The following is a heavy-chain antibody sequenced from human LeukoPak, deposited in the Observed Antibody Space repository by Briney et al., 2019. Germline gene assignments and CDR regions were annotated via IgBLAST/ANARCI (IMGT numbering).Heavy chain of an antibody. V-gene: IGHV3-23*01. CDR2: ISGSGGST. CDR1: GFTFSSYA. CDR3: AKGVRVTIFGVVKTPFDY. Sequence: PGGSLRLSCAASGFTFSSYAMGWVRQAPGKGLEWVSAISGSGGSTYYADSVKGRFTISRDNSKNTLYLQMNGLGAEDTAVYYCAKGVRVTIFGVVKTPFDYWGQGTLVTVSS. D-gene: IGHD3-3*01. J-gene: IGHJ4*02.